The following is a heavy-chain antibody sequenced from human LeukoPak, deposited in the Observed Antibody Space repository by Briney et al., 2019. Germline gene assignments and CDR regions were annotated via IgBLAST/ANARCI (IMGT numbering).Heavy chain of an antibody. Sequence: PGGSLRLSCAASGFTFSNAWMTWVSQAPGKGLEWVGRITSKTDGETALYAATVKGRLTISRDDSQNTLYLQMNSLKIEDTAVYYCTLYDSGKIDYWGQGALVTVSS. J-gene: IGHJ4*02. CDR1: GFTFSNAW. CDR3: TLYDSGKIDY. V-gene: IGHV3-15*01. CDR2: ITSKTDGETA. D-gene: IGHD3-10*01.